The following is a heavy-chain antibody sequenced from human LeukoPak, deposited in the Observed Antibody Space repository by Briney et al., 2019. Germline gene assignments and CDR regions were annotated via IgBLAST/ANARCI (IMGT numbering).Heavy chain of an antibody. CDR1: GFTFSSYA. V-gene: IGHV3-30-3*01. Sequence: GRSLRLSCAASGFTFSSYAMHWVRQAPGKGLEWVAVISYDGSNKYYADSVKGRFTISRDNSKNTLYLQMNSLRAEDTAVYYCANMGGSSDRLGTGYWGQGTLVTVSS. D-gene: IGHD6-6*01. J-gene: IGHJ4*02. CDR3: ANMGGSSDRLGTGY. CDR2: ISYDGSNK.